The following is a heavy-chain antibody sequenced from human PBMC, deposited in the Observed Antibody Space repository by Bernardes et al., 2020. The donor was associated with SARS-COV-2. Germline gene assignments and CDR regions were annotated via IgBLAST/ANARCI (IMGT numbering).Heavy chain of an antibody. J-gene: IGHJ4*02. CDR2: ISSSSSTI. V-gene: IGHV3-48*04. CDR3: ARDLCSSTSCYYEGNFDY. CDR1: GFTFSSYS. D-gene: IGHD2-2*01. Sequence: GGSLRLSCAASGFTFSSYSMNWVRQAPGKGLEWVSYISSSSSTIYYADSVKGRFTISRDNAKNSLYLQMNSLRAEDTAVYYCARDLCSSTSCYYEGNFDYWGQGTLVTVSS.